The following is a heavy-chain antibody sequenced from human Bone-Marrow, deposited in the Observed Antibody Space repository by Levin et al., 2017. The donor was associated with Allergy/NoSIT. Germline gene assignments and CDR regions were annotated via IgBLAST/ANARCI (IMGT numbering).Heavy chain of an antibody. V-gene: IGHV3-33*01. CDR3: ARESGVDEVYCSGGSGYSFDY. CDR1: GFTFNSYG. CDR2: IWYDGSNK. Sequence: GESLKISCAASGFTFNSYGMHWVRQAPGKGLEWVAVIWYDGSNKYYADSVKGRFTISRDNSKNTAYLQMNSLRAEDTAVYYCARESGVDEVYCSGGSGYSFDYWGQGTLVTVSS. D-gene: IGHD2-15*01. J-gene: IGHJ4*02.